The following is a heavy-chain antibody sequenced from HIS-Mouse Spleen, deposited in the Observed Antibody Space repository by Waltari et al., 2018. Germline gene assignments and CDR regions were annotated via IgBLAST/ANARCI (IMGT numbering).Heavy chain of an antibody. Sequence: QVQLQQWGAGLLKPSETLSLTCAVYGGSFSGYYWSWIRQPPGKGREWIGEINHSGSTNYNPSLKSRVTISVDTSKNQFSLKLSSVTAADTAVYYCARATYYYGSGSYYNHDAFDIWGQGTMVTVSS. CDR1: GGSFSGYY. V-gene: IGHV4-34*01. CDR3: ARATYYYGSGSYYNHDAFDI. CDR2: INHSGST. J-gene: IGHJ3*02. D-gene: IGHD3-10*01.